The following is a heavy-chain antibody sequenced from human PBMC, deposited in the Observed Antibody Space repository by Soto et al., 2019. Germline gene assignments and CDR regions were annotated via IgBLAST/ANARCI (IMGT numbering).Heavy chain of an antibody. V-gene: IGHV3-7*05. Sequence: GGSLRLSCAASGFTFSSYWMSWVRQAPGKGLEWVANIKQDGSEKYYVDSVKGRFTISRDNAKNSLYLQMNSLRAEDTAVYYCAGSGGGSSWYEYYYYYYGMDVWGQGTTVTVSS. J-gene: IGHJ6*02. CDR1: GFTFSSYW. CDR3: AGSGGGSSWYEYYYYYYGMDV. CDR2: IKQDGSEK. D-gene: IGHD6-13*01.